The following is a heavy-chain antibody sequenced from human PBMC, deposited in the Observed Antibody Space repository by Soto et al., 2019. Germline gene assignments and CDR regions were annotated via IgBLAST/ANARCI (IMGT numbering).Heavy chain of an antibody. CDR3: AICSSTSCYLGAFDI. D-gene: IGHD2-2*01. CDR1: GYTFTSYA. V-gene: IGHV1-3*01. Sequence: SVKVSCKASGYTFTSYAMHWVRQAPGQRLEWMGWINAGNGNTKYSQKFQGRVTITRDTSASTAYMELSSLRSEDTAVYYCAICSSTSCYLGAFDIWGQGTMVTVSS. CDR2: INAGNGNT. J-gene: IGHJ3*02.